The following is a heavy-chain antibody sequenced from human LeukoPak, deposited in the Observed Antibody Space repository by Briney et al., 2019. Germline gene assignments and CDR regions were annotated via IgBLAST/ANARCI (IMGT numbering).Heavy chain of an antibody. Sequence: SSETLSLTCTVSGGSISTYYWTWIQQPPGKGLEWIGYIYYSGNTNYNPSLKSRVTMSVDTSKNQFSLKLNSVTAADTAVYYCARDRLGLPVDYWGRGTLVTVSS. V-gene: IGHV4-59*01. D-gene: IGHD3-16*01. CDR1: GGSISTYY. J-gene: IGHJ4*02. CDR2: IYYSGNT. CDR3: ARDRLGLPVDY.